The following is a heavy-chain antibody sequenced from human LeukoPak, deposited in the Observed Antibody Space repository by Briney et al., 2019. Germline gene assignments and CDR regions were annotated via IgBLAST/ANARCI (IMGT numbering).Heavy chain of an antibody. D-gene: IGHD3-10*01. V-gene: IGHV3-48*01. CDR3: ATFSITMVRGALRLDY. J-gene: IGHJ4*02. CDR2: ISSSSSTI. Sequence: GGSLRLSCAASGFTFSSYSMNWVRQAPGKGLEWVSYISSSSSTIYYADSVKGRFTISRDNAKNSLYLQMNSLRAEDTAVYYCATFSITMVRGALRLDYWGQGTLVTVSS. CDR1: GFTFSSYS.